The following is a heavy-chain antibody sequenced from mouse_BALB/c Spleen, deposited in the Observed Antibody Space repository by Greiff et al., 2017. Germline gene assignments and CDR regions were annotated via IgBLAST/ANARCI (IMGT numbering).Heavy chain of an antibody. CDR3: ARGDSPFAY. Sequence: EVQLVESGGGLVKPGGSLKLSCAASGFTFSSYAMSWVRQTPEKRLEWVASISSGGSTYYPDSVKGRFTISRDNARNILYLQMSSLRSEDTAMYYCARGDSPFAYWGQGTLVTVSA. V-gene: IGHV5-6-5*01. J-gene: IGHJ3*01. CDR2: ISSGGST. CDR1: GFTFSSYA.